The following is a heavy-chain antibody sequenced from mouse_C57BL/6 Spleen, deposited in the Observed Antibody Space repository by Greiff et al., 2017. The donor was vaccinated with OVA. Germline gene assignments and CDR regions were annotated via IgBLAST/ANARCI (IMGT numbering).Heavy chain of an antibody. CDR1: GYTFTSYW. V-gene: IGHV1-69*01. CDR2: IDPSDSYT. Sequence: QVQLQQPGAELVIPGASVKLSCKASGYTFTSYWMHWVKQRPGQGLEWIGEIDPSDSYTNYNQKFKGKSTLTVDKSSSTAYMQLSSLTSEDSAVYYCARGRTGTSWYFDVWGTGTTVTVSS. J-gene: IGHJ1*03. CDR3: ARGRTGTSWYFDV. D-gene: IGHD4-1*01.